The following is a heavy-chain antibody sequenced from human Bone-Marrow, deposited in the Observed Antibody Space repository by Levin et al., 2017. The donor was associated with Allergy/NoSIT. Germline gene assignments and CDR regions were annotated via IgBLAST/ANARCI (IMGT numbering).Heavy chain of an antibody. CDR1: GFTFDDYA. D-gene: IGHD6-13*01. CDR3: ASGASSSWYRAGVGDH. J-gene: IGHJ4*02. Sequence: PGGSLRLSCTTAGFTFDDYALHWVRQAPGKGLEWLAGITWNSRRIDYAESVRGRFTISRDNAKNSVYLQMNSLRVEDTALYYCASGASSSWYRAGVGDHWGQGTLVTVSS. V-gene: IGHV3-9*01. CDR2: ITWNSRRI.